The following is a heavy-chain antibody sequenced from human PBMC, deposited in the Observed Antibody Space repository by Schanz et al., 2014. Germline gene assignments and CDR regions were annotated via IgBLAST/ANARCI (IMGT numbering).Heavy chain of an antibody. D-gene: IGHD3-22*01. CDR3: AKGRRGYFDSSGSYWGTFDF. CDR2: LSGSGGST. V-gene: IGHV3-23*01. J-gene: IGHJ4*02. CDR1: GFTFSSYW. Sequence: EVQLLDSGGGLVQPGGSLRLSCAASGFTFSSYWMSWVRQAPGRGLEWVSALSGSGGSTYYADSVKGRFTISRVNSKNTLYLRMKGLRAEDTAVYYCAKGRRGYFDSSGSYWGTFDFWGQGTLVSVSS.